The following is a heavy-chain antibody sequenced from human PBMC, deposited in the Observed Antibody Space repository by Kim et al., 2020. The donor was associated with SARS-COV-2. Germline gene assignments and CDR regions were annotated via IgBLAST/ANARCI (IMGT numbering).Heavy chain of an antibody. CDR2: ISSGSSTI. CDR1: GFIFSSYS. Sequence: GGSLRLSCAASGFIFSSYSMNWVRQAPGKGLEWVSYISSGSSTIYYADSVKGRFTISRDNAKNSLYLQMNSLRAEDTAVYYCARDGLNHYGSGSLLGEDYFDYWGQGTLVTVSS. D-gene: IGHD3-10*01. CDR3: ARDGLNHYGSGSLLGEDYFDY. V-gene: IGHV3-48*04. J-gene: IGHJ4*02.